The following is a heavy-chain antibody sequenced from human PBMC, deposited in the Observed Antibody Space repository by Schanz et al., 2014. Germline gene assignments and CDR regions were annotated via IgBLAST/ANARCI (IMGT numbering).Heavy chain of an antibody. Sequence: EVQLLESGGGLVQPGGSLRLSCAASGFTFSSYAMSWVRQAPGKGLEWVSAISGSGGDTYYADSVKGRFTISRDNAKNTLYLQMNTLRAEDTAVYYCARKMKLGVYGGKGHDSLDIWGRGTMVTVSS. J-gene: IGHJ3*02. CDR3: ARKMKLGVYGGKGHDSLDI. CDR1: GFTFSSYA. V-gene: IGHV3-23*01. CDR2: ISGSGGDT. D-gene: IGHD4-17*01.